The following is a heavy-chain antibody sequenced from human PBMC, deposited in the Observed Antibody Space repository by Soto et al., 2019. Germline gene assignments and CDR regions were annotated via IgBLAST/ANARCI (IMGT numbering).Heavy chain of an antibody. Sequence: PPQTLSLTCAISGDSVSSNSAASHSIMQPPSRGLEWLGRTYYRSKWYSEYAVSVNRRTTINPDTSKNQFSLQLNSVTHEDAAMYYGARIVGGSSDYWGQGTLVTVSS. CDR1: GDSVSSNSAA. V-gene: IGHV6-1*01. D-gene: IGHD2-15*01. J-gene: IGHJ4*02. CDR3: ARIVGGSSDY. CDR2: TYYRSKWYS.